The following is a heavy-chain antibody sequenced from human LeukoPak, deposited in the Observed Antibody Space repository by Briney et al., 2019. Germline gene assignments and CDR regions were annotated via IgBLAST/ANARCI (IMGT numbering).Heavy chain of an antibody. CDR3: ARATKTYAFDI. Sequence: PGGSLRLSCAASGFTFSAYWMHWVRQAPGRGLVWLSRIYSDGSDTIYADSVKGRFTISRDNAKNSLYLQMNSLRVEDAALYYCARATKTYAFDIWGQGTMVTVSS. D-gene: IGHD1-1*01. J-gene: IGHJ3*02. CDR1: GFTFSAYW. CDR2: IYSDGSDT. V-gene: IGHV3-74*01.